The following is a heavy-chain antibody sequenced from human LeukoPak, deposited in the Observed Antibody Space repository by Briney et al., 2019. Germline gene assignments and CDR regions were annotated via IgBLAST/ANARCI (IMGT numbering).Heavy chain of an antibody. CDR3: AKWAYYDFWSGHYKSHFDS. V-gene: IGHV3-23*01. J-gene: IGHJ4*02. CDR1: GFTFKNYA. CDR2: IRDSGNGT. Sequence: GGSLRLSCVVSGFTFKNYAMSWVRQAPGKGLECVSSIRDSGNGTDYADSVKGRFTVSRDNSKNTLYLHMNTLSAEDTAVYYCAKWAYYDFWSGHYKSHFDSWGQGTLVTISP. D-gene: IGHD3-3*01.